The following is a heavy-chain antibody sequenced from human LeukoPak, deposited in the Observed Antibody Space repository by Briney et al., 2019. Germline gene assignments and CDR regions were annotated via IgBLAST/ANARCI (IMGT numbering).Heavy chain of an antibody. V-gene: IGHV3-48*01. CDR2: ISSSSSTI. D-gene: IGHD3-10*01. J-gene: IGHJ4*02. CDR3: ASSITMVRGVIITNFDY. CDR1: GFTFSSYS. Sequence: AGGSLRLSCAASGFTFSSYSMKWVRQAPGKGVEGVSYISSSSSTIYYADSVKGRFTISRDNAKNSLYLQMNSLRAEDTAVYYCASSITMVRGVIITNFDYWGQGTLVTVSS.